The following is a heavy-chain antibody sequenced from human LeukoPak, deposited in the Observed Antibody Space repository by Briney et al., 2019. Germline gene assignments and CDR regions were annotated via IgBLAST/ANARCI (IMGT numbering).Heavy chain of an antibody. CDR1: GYTFTSYY. J-gene: IGHJ4*02. CDR2: INPSGGST. D-gene: IGHD6-13*01. CDR3: AREGVAAAGIGY. Sequence: GASVKVSCKASGYTFTSYYMHWVRQAPGQGLEWMGIINPSGGSTSYAQKFQGRVTMTSDTSTSTVYMELSSLRSEDTAVYYCAREGVAAAGIGYWGQGTLVTVSS. V-gene: IGHV1-46*01.